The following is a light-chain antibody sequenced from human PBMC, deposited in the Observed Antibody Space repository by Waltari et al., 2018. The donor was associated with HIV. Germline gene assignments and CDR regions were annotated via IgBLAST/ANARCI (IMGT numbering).Light chain of an antibody. Sequence: IVMTQSPATLSVSPGERGIVSCRASQTIGINLAWYQQKPGQGPRLLIYGASTRATGIPGRFNGTGSGTDFTLTISSLQSEDFAFYYCQEYNSWPPRYTSGQGTKVEMK. CDR1: QTIGIN. J-gene: IGKJ2*01. CDR3: QEYNSWPPRYT. V-gene: IGKV3-15*01. CDR2: GAS.